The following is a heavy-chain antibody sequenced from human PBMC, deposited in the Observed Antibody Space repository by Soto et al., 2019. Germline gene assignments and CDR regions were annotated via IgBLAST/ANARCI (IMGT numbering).Heavy chain of an antibody. CDR3: ARGSGYYYWDDY. D-gene: IGHD3-22*01. V-gene: IGHV1-3*01. Sequence: ASVQVSCKASGYTFNSYGISWVRQAPGQGLEWMGWSNAGNGNTKYSQKFQGRVTITRDTSASTAYMELSSLRSEDTAVYYCARGSGYYYWDDYWGQGTLVTVSS. CDR2: SNAGNGNT. CDR1: GYTFNSYG. J-gene: IGHJ4*02.